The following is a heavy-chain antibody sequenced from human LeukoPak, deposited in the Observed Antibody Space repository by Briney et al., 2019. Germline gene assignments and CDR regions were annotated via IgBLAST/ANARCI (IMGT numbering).Heavy chain of an antibody. J-gene: IGHJ4*02. V-gene: IGHV3-33*01. D-gene: IGHD6-19*01. CDR2: IWYDGSNK. Sequence: GRSLRLSCAASGFTFSSYGMHWVRQATGKGLEWVYGIWYDGSNKYYADSVKGRFTISRDNSKNTLYLQMNSLRAEDTAVYYFARDNPAARYSSGTDDWGQGTLVTVSS. CDR3: ARDNPAARYSSGTDD. CDR1: GFTFSSYG.